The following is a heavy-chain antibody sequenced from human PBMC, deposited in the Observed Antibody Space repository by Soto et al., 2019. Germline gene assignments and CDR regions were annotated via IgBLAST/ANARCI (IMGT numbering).Heavy chain of an antibody. V-gene: IGHV1-18*01. Sequence: QVQLVQSGGEVKKPGASVKVSCQASGYTFTDYGVSWVRQAPGQGLEWMGWINPNNGNTHSAQRWQGRVTMTTDTSTNTAYMELRRLRSDDTAVYYCARGSQFGEICLGLEWGQGTLVTVSS. J-gene: IGHJ4*02. CDR2: INPNNGNT. CDR1: GYTFTDYG. CDR3: ARGSQFGEICLGLE. D-gene: IGHD3-10*01.